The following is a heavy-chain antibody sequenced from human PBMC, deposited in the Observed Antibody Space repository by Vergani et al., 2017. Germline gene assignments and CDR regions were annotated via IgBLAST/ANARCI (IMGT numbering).Heavy chain of an antibody. V-gene: IGHV4-39*07. CDR3: ARERGITIFGVENWFDP. Sequence: QVQLQESGPGLVKPSQTLSLTCTVSGGSISSGTYYWSWIRQPPGKGLEWIGEINHSGSTNYNPSLKSRVTISVDTSKNQFSLKLSSVTAADTAVYYCARERGITIFGVENWFDPWGQGTLVTVSS. J-gene: IGHJ5*02. CDR1: GGSISSGTYY. CDR2: INHSGST. D-gene: IGHD3-3*01.